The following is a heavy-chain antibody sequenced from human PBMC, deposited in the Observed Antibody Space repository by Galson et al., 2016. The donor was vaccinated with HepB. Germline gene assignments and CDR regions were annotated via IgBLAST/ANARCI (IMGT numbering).Heavy chain of an antibody. CDR2: ITSTSGFI. CDR3: ASSPDGDYGHWYFDL. D-gene: IGHD4-17*01. Sequence: SLRLSCAASGFTFGDSCMNWVRQAPGKGLEWVSSITSTSGFIHYADSVKGRFTISRDNARNSLSLQMNSLRVEDTAVYYCASSPDGDYGHWYFDLWGRGTPITVSS. CDR1: GFTFGDSC. V-gene: IGHV3-21*01. J-gene: IGHJ2*01.